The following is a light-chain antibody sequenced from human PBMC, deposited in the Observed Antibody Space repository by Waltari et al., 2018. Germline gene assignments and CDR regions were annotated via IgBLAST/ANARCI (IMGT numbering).Light chain of an antibody. V-gene: IGKV4-1*01. Sequence: DIVMTQSPASLAVSLGERATFNCKSRQSLVYSSNNKNYLAWYQQRPRQSPKLLIYWASTRESGVPDRLSGSGSGTDFTLTISSLQAEDVAVYYCLQYYSVPYTFGQGTRVQIK. CDR1: QSLVYSSNNKNY. CDR3: LQYYSVPYT. J-gene: IGKJ2*01. CDR2: WAS.